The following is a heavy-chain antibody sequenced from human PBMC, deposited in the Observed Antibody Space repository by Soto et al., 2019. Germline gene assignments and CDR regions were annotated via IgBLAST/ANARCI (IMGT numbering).Heavy chain of an antibody. V-gene: IGHV4-31*03. D-gene: IGHD6-6*01. Sequence: SETLSLTCTVSGGSICSGGYYWSWIRQHPGKGLEWIGYIYYSGSTYYNPSLKSRVTISVDTSKNQFSLKLSSVTAADTAVYYCAQSGSSQKSNWFDPWGQGTLVTVSS. CDR3: AQSGSSQKSNWFDP. CDR2: IYYSGST. CDR1: GGSICSGGYY. J-gene: IGHJ5*02.